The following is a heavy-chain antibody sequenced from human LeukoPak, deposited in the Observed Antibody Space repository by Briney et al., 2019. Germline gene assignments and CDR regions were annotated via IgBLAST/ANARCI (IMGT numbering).Heavy chain of an antibody. CDR1: GFTFGLYS. Sequence: GGSLRLSCAASGFTFGLYSMTWVRQAPGKGLEWVSLIDSNSNFMNYADSVKGRFTISRDNAKKSLYLQMNSLRAEDTAVYYCAKDRGWRQSYDSSGFDYWGQGTLVTVSS. D-gene: IGHD3-22*01. J-gene: IGHJ4*02. V-gene: IGHV3-21*01. CDR3: AKDRGWRQSYDSSGFDY. CDR2: IDSNSNFM.